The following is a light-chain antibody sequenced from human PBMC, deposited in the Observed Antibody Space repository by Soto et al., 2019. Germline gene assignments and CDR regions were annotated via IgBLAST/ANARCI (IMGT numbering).Light chain of an antibody. J-gene: IGLJ2*01. CDR1: SSNIGAGYD. CDR2: GNS. Sequence: QSVLTQPPSVSGAPGQRVTISCTGSSSNIGAGYDVHWYQQLPGTAPKLLIYGNSNRPSGVPDRFSGSKSGTSASLATTGLKVEDEAYYYCQSFDSGLGGSVLGGGTKLT. V-gene: IGLV1-40*01. CDR3: QSFDSGLGGSV.